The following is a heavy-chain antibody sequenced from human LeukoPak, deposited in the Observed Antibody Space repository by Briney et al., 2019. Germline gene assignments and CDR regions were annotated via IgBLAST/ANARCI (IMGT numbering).Heavy chain of an antibody. D-gene: IGHD3-22*01. Sequence: PSETLSHTCTVSGDSISSGDYYWSWIRQPPGKGLEWIAYIYYSGSTYYNPSLKSRVTMSVDASKNQFSLKLSSVTAADTAMYYCVRVTGDSGGYYYSDYWGQGTLVTVSS. V-gene: IGHV4-30-4*08. J-gene: IGHJ4*02. CDR1: GDSISSGDYY. CDR2: IYYSGST. CDR3: VRVTGDSGGYYYSDY.